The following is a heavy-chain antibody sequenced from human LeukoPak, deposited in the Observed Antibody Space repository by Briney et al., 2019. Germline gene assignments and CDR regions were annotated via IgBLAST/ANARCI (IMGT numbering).Heavy chain of an antibody. CDR1: GVSISTYY. CDR3: ARGRYDFWSGPQPYYFDY. Sequence: PSETLSLTCSVSGVSISTYYWNWIRQPPGKGLEWIGYIFYSGSTNYNPSLKSRVTISVDTSKNLFSLRLSSVTAADTAVYYCARGRYDFWSGPQPYYFDYWGQGTLVTVSS. V-gene: IGHV4-59*01. CDR2: IFYSGST. D-gene: IGHD3-3*01. J-gene: IGHJ4*02.